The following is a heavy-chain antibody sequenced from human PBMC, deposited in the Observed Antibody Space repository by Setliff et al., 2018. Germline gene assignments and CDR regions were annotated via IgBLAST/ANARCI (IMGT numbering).Heavy chain of an antibody. J-gene: IGHJ5*02. V-gene: IGHV1-3*01. CDR2: INAGNGNT. D-gene: IGHD6-13*01. CDR1: GYTFTSYA. CDR3: ARDRAYSSSWFLWFDP. Sequence: RASVKVSCKASGYTFTSYAMHWVRQAPGQRLERMGWINAGNGNTKYSQKFQGRATITRDTSASTAYMELSSLRSEDTAVYYCARDRAYSSSWFLWFDPWGQGTLVTVSS.